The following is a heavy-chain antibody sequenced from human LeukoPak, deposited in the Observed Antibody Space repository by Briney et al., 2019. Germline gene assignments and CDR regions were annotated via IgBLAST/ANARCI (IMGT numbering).Heavy chain of an antibody. V-gene: IGHV4-30-2*03. CDR3: ARHSHYYDSSGYYLGYYYYYMDV. CDR1: GGSISGSGYY. J-gene: IGHJ6*03. Sequence: SQTLSLTCTVSGGSISGSGYYWSWIRQPPGKGLEWIGYIYHTGSTYYNPSLASRVTISVDTSKNQFSLKLSSVTAADTAVYYCARHSHYYDSSGYYLGYYYYYMDVWGKGTTVTVSS. D-gene: IGHD3-22*01. CDR2: IYHTGST.